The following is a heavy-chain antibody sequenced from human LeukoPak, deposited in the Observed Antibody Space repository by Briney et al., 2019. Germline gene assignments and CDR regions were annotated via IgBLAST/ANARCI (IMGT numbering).Heavy chain of an antibody. V-gene: IGHV3-23*01. CDR1: GFMFSSYA. CDR2: ITGSGEAT. D-gene: IGHD3-10*01. CDR3: ARDGTAFAGTMVRGVHFDY. Sequence: GGSLRLSCAASGFMFSSYAMRWVRQAPGKGLEWVSSITGSGEATYYADSVQGRFTISRDNSKNTLYLQMNSLRAEDTAVYYCARDGTAFAGTMVRGVHFDYWGQGTLVTVSS. J-gene: IGHJ4*02.